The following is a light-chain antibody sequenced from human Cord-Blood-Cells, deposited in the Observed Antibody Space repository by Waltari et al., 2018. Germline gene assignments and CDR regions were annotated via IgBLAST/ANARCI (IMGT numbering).Light chain of an antibody. Sequence: HSALTPPASVSGSPGQSLTISCTGTSSDVGGYNHVSWYQHHPGKAPKLLFYEVIKRPSGVSNRFSGSKSGNTASLTISGLQAEDEADYYCCSYAGSSTVFGGGTKLTVL. CDR1: SSDVGGYNH. V-gene: IGLV2-23*02. J-gene: IGLJ3*02. CDR3: CSYAGSSTV. CDR2: EVI.